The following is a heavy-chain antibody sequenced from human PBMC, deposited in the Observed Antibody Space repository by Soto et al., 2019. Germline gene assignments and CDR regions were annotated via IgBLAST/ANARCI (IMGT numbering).Heavy chain of an antibody. CDR3: ATGAVTTRELDY. D-gene: IGHD4-17*01. V-gene: IGHV3-33*01. CDR2: IWYDGSNK. CDR1: GFTFSSYG. J-gene: IGHJ4*02. Sequence: GGSLSLSCAASGFTFSSYGMHWVRQAPGKGLEWVAVIWYDGSNKYYADSVKGRFTISRDNSKNTLYLQMNSLRAEDTAVYYCATGAVTTRELDYWGQGTLVTVSS.